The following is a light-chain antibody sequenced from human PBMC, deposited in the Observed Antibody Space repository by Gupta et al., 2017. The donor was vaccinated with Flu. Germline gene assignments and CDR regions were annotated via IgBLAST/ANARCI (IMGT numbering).Light chain of an antibody. Sequence: DIQMTQSPSSLSASVGDRVTITCRASQSISSYLNWYQQKPGKAPKLLLYAASRLQSGVLSTFRGSGSGTXFTLTIXSLQPEDFATYYCQQSYSTPLTFGXGTQMEIK. CDR3: QQSYSTPLT. J-gene: IGKJ5*01. V-gene: IGKV1-39*01. CDR1: QSISSY. CDR2: AAS.